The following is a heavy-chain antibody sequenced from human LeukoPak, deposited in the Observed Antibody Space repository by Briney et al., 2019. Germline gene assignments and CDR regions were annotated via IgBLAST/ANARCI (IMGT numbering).Heavy chain of an antibody. V-gene: IGHV3-30-3*01. Sequence: GGSLRLSCAASGFTFSSYAMHWVRQAPGKGLEWVAVISYDGSNKYYADSVKGRSTISRDNSKNTLYLQMNSLRAEDTAVYYCAREAVAGTFDYWGQGTLVTVSS. D-gene: IGHD6-19*01. CDR3: AREAVAGTFDY. J-gene: IGHJ4*02. CDR1: GFTFSSYA. CDR2: ISYDGSNK.